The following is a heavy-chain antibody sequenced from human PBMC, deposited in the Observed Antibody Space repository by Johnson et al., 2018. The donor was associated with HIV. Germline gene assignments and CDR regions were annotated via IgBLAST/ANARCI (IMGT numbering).Heavy chain of an antibody. CDR1: GFTFSSYA. CDR2: ISTNGFLT. CDR3: AREGGTFYDSSGSLAFDI. V-gene: IGHV3-64*01. D-gene: IGHD3-22*01. Sequence: VQLVESGGGLVQPGGSLRLSCAASGFTFSSYAMSWVRQAPGKGLEYVSAISTNGFLTYYANSVKGRFTISRDNSKNTLYLQMNRLRAEDTVVYYCAREGGTFYDSSGSLAFDIWGQGTMVAVSS. J-gene: IGHJ3*02.